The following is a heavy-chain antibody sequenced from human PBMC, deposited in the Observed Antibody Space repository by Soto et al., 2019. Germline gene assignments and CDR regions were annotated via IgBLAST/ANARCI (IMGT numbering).Heavy chain of an antibody. CDR3: ASSYYRSGTPYYYGMDV. D-gene: IGHD3-10*01. Sequence: QVQLVQSGAEVKKPGASVKVSCKASGYTFTSYGISWVRQAPGQGLEWIGWISAYNGNTNYTQKLQDRVTMTTDTSTSTAYMELRSLRSDDTAVYYCASSYYRSGTPYYYGMDVWGQGTTVTVSS. J-gene: IGHJ6*02. V-gene: IGHV1-18*01. CDR1: GYTFTSYG. CDR2: ISAYNGNT.